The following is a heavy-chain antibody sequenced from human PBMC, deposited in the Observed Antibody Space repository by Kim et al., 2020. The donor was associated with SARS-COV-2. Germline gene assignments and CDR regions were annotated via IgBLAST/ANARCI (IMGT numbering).Heavy chain of an antibody. CDR3: AKAAMRVVADRALGY. Sequence: GGSMRLSCAASGFTFSSCAMSWVRQAPGKGMEWVSGISDSGGGTYYADSVKGRFTISRDNSKNTLYLQMNSLRAEDTAVYYCAKAAMRVVADRALGYWGQGTLVTVYS. J-gene: IGHJ4*02. CDR1: GFTFSSCA. V-gene: IGHV3-23*01. CDR2: ISDSGGGT. D-gene: IGHD2-15*01.